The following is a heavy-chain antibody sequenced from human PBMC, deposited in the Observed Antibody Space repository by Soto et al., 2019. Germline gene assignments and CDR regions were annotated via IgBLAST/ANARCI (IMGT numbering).Heavy chain of an antibody. CDR1: GGSFSGYY. J-gene: IGHJ4*02. D-gene: IGHD2-15*01. V-gene: IGHV4-59*01. Sequence: SETLSLTCAVYGGSFSGYYWSWIRQPPGKGLGWIGYISYSGNTNYNPSLKSPVTMSVXXXXXXFXLXLXXXTTADTAVYYCAGLRGYAGSPIDYWGQGTLVTVS. CDR3: AGLRGYAGSPIDY. CDR2: ISYSGNT.